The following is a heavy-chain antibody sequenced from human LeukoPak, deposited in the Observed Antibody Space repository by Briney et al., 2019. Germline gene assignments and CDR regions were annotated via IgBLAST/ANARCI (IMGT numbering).Heavy chain of an antibody. CDR2: ISGSGGST. CDR3: ATYRQVLLPFES. D-gene: IGHD2-8*02. V-gene: IGHV3-23*01. J-gene: IGHJ4*02. CDR1: GFTFSSYA. Sequence: GGSLRLSCAASGFTFSSYAMSWVRQAPGKGLEWVSAISGSGGSTYYADSVKGRFTISRDNSKSTLSLQMNSLRAEDTAIYYCATYRQVLLPFESWGQGTLVTVSS.